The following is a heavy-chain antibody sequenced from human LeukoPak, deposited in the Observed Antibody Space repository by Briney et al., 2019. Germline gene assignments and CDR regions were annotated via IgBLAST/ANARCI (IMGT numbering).Heavy chain of an antibody. CDR1: GGSFSGYY. D-gene: IGHD1-1*01. CDR2: IYTSGST. J-gene: IGHJ4*02. Sequence: SETLSLTCAVYGGSFSGYYWSWIRQPAGKGLEWIGRIYTSGSTNYNPSLKSRVTISVDTSKNQFSLKLSSVTAADTAVYYCARTNGYPNYYFDYWGQGTLVTVSS. CDR3: ARTNGYPNYYFDY. V-gene: IGHV4-59*10.